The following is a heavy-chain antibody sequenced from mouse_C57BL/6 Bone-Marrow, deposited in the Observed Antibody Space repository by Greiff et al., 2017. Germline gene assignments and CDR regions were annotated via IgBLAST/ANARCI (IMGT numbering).Heavy chain of an antibody. CDR2: INPGDGDT. Sequence: VQLQQSGPELVKPGASVKISCKASGYAFSSSWMNWVKQRPGKGLEWIGCINPGDGDTNYNGKFKGKATLTADKSSSTAYMQLSSLTSEDSAVYFCARDYYGFDYWGQGTTLTVSS. V-gene: IGHV1-82*01. D-gene: IGHD1-1*01. CDR1: GYAFSSSW. J-gene: IGHJ2*01. CDR3: ARDYYGFDY.